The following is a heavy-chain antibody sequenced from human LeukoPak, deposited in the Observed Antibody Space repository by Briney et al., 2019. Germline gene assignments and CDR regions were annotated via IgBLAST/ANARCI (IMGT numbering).Heavy chain of an antibody. CDR2: ITHSGST. Sequence: PSETLSLTCAVYGGSFSGKYWTWIRQPPGKGLEWIGEITHSGSTYYNPSLKSRVTISVDTSKNQFSLKLNSVTAANTAVCYFARDLMPGGQGTLVTVSS. D-gene: IGHD2-2*01. J-gene: IGHJ4*02. V-gene: IGHV4-34*01. CDR3: ARDLMP. CDR1: GGSFSGKY.